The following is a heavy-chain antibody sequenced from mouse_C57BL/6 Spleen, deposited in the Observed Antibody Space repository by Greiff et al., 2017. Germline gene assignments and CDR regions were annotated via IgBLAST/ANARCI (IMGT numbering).Heavy chain of an antibody. Sequence: EVQLVESGPGLVKPSQSLSLTCSVTGYSITSGYYWNWIRQFPGNKLEWMGYISYDGSNNYNPSLKNRISITRDTSKNQFFLKLNSVTTEDTATYYCARDQGYGDWYFDVWGTGTTVTVSS. CDR3: ARDQGYGDWYFDV. CDR2: ISYDGSN. CDR1: GYSITSGYY. D-gene: IGHD2-2*01. J-gene: IGHJ1*03. V-gene: IGHV3-6*01.